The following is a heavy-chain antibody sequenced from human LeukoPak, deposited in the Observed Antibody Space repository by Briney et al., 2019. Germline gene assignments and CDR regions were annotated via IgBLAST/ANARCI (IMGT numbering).Heavy chain of an antibody. J-gene: IGHJ3*02. CDR2: IKEDGTAK. V-gene: IGHV3-7*01. Sequence: GGSLRLSCAASGYTFSTSWMAWVRQAPGKGLEWVANIKEDGTAKNYVVSVRGRFTISRDNAKNSLFLQMNSLRGEETAVYYCTRDSGYNAFDIWGQGTMVTVSS. CDR3: TRDSGYNAFDI. D-gene: IGHD5-12*01. CDR1: GYTFSTSW.